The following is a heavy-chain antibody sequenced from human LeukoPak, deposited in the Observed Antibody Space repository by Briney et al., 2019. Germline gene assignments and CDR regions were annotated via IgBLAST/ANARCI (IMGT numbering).Heavy chain of an antibody. J-gene: IGHJ4*02. Sequence: PSETLSLTCTVSGGSISSDYWSWIRQPPGKGLEWIGYIYYSGSTNYNPSLKSRVTISVDTSKNQFSLKLSSVTAADTAVYYCARVSPLLWFGEFDYWGQGTLVTVSS. CDR1: GGSISSDY. D-gene: IGHD3-10*01. CDR3: ARVSPLLWFGEFDY. CDR2: IYYSGST. V-gene: IGHV4-59*01.